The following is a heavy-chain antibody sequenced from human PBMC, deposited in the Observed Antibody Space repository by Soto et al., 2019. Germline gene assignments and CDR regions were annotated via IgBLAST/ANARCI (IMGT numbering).Heavy chain of an antibody. Sequence: QLQLHMSGSGLVKPSQTLSLTSTVSGDSITYGAYSWSWIRQTPGKGLEWIGYINHLETTFYNPSFESRLTLSIDRTKNQFSLNLKSMSVADRAVYFCARGGGFDSFDYWGQGILVTVSS. D-gene: IGHD3-10*01. J-gene: IGHJ4*02. CDR3: ARGGGFDSFDY. CDR1: GDSITYGAYS. CDR2: INHLETT. V-gene: IGHV4-30-2*01.